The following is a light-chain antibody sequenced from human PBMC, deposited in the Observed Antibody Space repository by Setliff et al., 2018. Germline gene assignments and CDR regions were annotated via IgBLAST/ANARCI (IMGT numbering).Light chain of an antibody. CDR2: NVS. J-gene: IGLJ2*01. CDR1: SSDIGSYTY. V-gene: IGLV2-14*03. Sequence: ALTQPASMSGSPGQSITISCTGTSSDIGSYTYVSWYQQHPGKAPKLLISNVSNRPSGVSHRFSGSKSGNTASLTISWLQAEDEADYYCSSYTTSSLRVFGGGTKVTV. CDR3: SSYTTSSLRV.